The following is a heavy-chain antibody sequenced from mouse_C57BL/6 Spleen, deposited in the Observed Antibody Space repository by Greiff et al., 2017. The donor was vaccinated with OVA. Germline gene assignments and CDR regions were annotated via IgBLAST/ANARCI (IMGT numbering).Heavy chain of an antibody. Sequence: EVKLVESGGGLVKPGGSLKLSCAASGFTFSDYGMHWVRQAPEKGLEWVAYISSGSSTIYYADTVKGRFTISRDNAKNTLFLQMTSLRSEDTARYYCAKPYSNYPYWYFDVWGTGTTVTVSS. CDR3: AKPYSNYPYWYFDV. D-gene: IGHD2-5*01. V-gene: IGHV5-17*01. CDR2: ISSGSSTI. J-gene: IGHJ1*03. CDR1: GFTFSDYG.